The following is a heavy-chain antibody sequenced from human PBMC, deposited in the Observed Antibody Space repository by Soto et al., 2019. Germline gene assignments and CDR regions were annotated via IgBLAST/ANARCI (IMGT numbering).Heavy chain of an antibody. CDR3: ARGRLWSFDF. J-gene: IGHJ4*02. V-gene: IGHV3-48*02. Sequence: EVQMVESGGDLVQPGGSLRLSCVVSGFSFRIYSMNWVRQAPGKGLEWISYISSDSGTIYYADSRKGRFTISRDNGKNSLYLQMNSLTDEDTAVYYCARGRLWSFDFWGQGTLVTVSS. D-gene: IGHD3-10*01. CDR1: GFSFRIYS. CDR2: ISSDSGTI.